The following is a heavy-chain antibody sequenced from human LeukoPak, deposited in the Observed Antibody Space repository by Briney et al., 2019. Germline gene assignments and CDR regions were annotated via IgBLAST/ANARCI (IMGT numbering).Heavy chain of an antibody. D-gene: IGHD5-12*01. CDR2: ISWNCGSV. V-gene: IGHV3-9*01. J-gene: IGHJ4*02. CDR3: AKGSLLRGYSGYDYFFFVLDIDY. Sequence: PGGSLRLSCAASGFTFDDYAIHWVRQAPRKGLEWVSGISWNCGSVGYADSVKGRFTISRDNAKNSLYLQMNSLRAEDTALYYCAKGSLLRGYSGYDYFFFVLDIDYWGQGTLVTVSS. CDR1: GFTFDDYA.